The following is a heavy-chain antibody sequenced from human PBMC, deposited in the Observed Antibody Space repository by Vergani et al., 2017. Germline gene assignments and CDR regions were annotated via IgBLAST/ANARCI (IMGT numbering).Heavy chain of an antibody. J-gene: IGHJ6*02. CDR1: GFSFRNAW. Sequence: VQLVESGGGVVQPGGSLRLSCVASGFSFRNAWMNWVRRAPGKGLEWVCRIKSTFDRGTTDYAAAVKGRFTISRDDSKNTLFLQMNGLKTEDIGVYYCTTDPRYCGDGSFYWLRDHHYYGMDVWVQGTTVTVSS. V-gene: IGHV3-15*07. CDR2: IKSTFDRGTT. D-gene: IGHD2-21*01. CDR3: TTDPRYCGDGSFYWLRDHHYYGMDV.